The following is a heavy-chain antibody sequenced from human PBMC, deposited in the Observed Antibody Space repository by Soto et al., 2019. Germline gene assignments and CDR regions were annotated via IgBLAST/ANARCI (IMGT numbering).Heavy chain of an antibody. CDR1: GGSISSYY. Sequence: SETLSLTCTVSGGSISSYYWSWIRKPPGKGLEWIGYIYYSGSTNYNPSLKSRVTISVDTSKNQFSLKLSSVTAADTAVYYCARGAEGYVFAFDIWGQGTMVTVSS. J-gene: IGHJ3*02. CDR2: IYYSGST. CDR3: ARGAEGYVFAFDI. V-gene: IGHV4-59*01. D-gene: IGHD5-12*01.